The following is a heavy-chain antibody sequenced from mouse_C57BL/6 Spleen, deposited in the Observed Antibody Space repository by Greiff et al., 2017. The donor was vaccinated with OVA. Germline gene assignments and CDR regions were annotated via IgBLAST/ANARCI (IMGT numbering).Heavy chain of an antibody. D-gene: IGHD2-1*01. CDR2: ISSGGSYT. J-gene: IGHJ2*01. Sequence: EVMLVESGGDLVKPGGSLKLSCAASGFTFSSYGMSWVRQTPDKRLEWVATISSGGSYTSYPDSVKGRFTISRDNAKNTLYLQMSSLKSEDTAMYYCARQKKNGNYNYFDYWGQGTTLTVSS. V-gene: IGHV5-6*02. CDR1: GFTFSSYG. CDR3: ARQKKNGNYNYFDY.